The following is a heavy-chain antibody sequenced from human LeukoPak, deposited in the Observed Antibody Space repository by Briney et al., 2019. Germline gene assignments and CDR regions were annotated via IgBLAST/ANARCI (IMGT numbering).Heavy chain of an antibody. D-gene: IGHD2-15*01. Sequence: PGGSLRLSCGASGITFSNCWMTWVRQAPGGGLEWVANIKEDGSDKYYVDSVKGRFSISRDNAKNSLYLQMNSLRGEDTAVYYCARDVGYLAFDYWGQGTLVTVSS. V-gene: IGHV3-7*01. CDR3: ARDVGYLAFDY. CDR1: GITFSNCW. J-gene: IGHJ4*02. CDR2: IKEDGSDK.